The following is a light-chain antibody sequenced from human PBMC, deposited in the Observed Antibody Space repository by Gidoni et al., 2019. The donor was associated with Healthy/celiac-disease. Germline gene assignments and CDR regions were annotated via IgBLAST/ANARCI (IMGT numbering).Light chain of an antibody. J-gene: IGKJ1*01. Sequence: EIVMTQSPATLSVSPGERATLSCRASQSVSSNFAWYQQKPGQAPRLLIYGASTRATGIPARFSGSGSGTEFTLTISSLQSEDFAVYYCQQYNNWTLWTFXXXTKVEIK. V-gene: IGKV3-15*01. CDR3: QQYNNWTLWT. CDR1: QSVSSN. CDR2: GAS.